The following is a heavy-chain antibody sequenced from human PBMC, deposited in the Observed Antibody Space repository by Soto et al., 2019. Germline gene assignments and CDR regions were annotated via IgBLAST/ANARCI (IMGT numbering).Heavy chain of an antibody. V-gene: IGHV1-69*02. D-gene: IGHD2-21*02. J-gene: IGHJ4*02. Sequence: QVQLVQSGAEVKKPGSSVKVSCKASGGTFSSYTISWVRQAPGQGLEWMGRIIPILGIANYAQKFQGRVTITEDNCTNTAYMELSSLRSEDTAVYYCAEGERGNSDYWGQGPLVTVSS. CDR1: GGTFSSYT. CDR3: AEGERGNSDY. CDR2: IIPILGIA.